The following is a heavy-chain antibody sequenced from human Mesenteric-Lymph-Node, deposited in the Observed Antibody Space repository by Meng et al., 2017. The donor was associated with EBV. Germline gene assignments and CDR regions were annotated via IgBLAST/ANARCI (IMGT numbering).Heavy chain of an antibody. V-gene: IGHV1-18*04. J-gene: IGHJ4*02. CDR2: ISAYNGNT. Sequence: VQSVQSGSEGKKPGASVKVSCKASGYNFTDFYMHWVRQAPGQGLEWMGWISAYNGNTDYAQKFQDRVTLTTDTSTSTAYMELRSLRSDDTAVYYCARGPQQWLADYWGQGTLVTVSS. CDR3: ARGPQQWLADY. D-gene: IGHD6-19*01. CDR1: GYNFTDFY.